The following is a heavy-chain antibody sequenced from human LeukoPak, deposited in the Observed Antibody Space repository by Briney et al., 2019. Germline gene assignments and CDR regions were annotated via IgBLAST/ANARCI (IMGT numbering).Heavy chain of an antibody. D-gene: IGHD6-13*01. Sequence: GESLRLSCLVSGFSFSSFGMHWVRQAPGKGLEWVSTMSGDATSTYYADSVKGRFTVSRDNSKNTLYLQMNSLRAEDTAVYYCAKRTSGSSWYSSDYWGQGTLVTVSS. CDR2: MSGDATST. CDR3: AKRTSGSSWYSSDY. V-gene: IGHV3-23*01. CDR1: GFSFSSFG. J-gene: IGHJ4*02.